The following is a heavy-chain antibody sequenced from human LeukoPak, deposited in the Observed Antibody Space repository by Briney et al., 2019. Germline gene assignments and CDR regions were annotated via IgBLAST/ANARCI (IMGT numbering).Heavy chain of an antibody. Sequence: GRSLRLSCAASGFTFSSYWMHLVRQAPVKGLVWVSRIHSDESSTSYAESVKGRFTISRDTAKQTMYLQLNSLSAEDTAVYYCARGLPFDYWGQGTLVTVSS. J-gene: IGHJ4*02. D-gene: IGHD2-15*01. CDR2: IHSDESST. CDR3: ARGLPFDY. V-gene: IGHV3-74*01. CDR1: GFTFSSYW.